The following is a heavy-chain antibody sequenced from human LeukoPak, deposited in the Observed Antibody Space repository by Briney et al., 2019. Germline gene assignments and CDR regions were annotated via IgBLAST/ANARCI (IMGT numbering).Heavy chain of an antibody. V-gene: IGHV3-21*01. Sequence: KPGGSLRLSCAASGFTFSSYSMNWVRQAPGKGLEWVSSISSSSSYIYYADSVKGRFSISRDNAKNSLYLQMNSLRAEDTAVYYCARVVISSGCLKSWGQGTLVTVSS. CDR2: ISSSSSYI. CDR1: GFTFSSYS. D-gene: IGHD6-19*01. CDR3: ARVVISSGCLKS. J-gene: IGHJ4*02.